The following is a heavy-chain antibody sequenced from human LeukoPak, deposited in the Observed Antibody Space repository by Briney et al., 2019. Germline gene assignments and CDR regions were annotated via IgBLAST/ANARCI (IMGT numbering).Heavy chain of an antibody. J-gene: IGHJ4*02. Sequence: SVKVSCKASGGTFSSYAISWVRQAPGQGLEWMGGIIPIFSTANYALKFQGRVTITTDESTSTAYMELSSLRSEDTAVYYCARGRRSGGSQDYWGQGTLVAVSS. V-gene: IGHV1-69*05. CDR1: GGTFSSYA. D-gene: IGHD2-15*01. CDR3: ARGRRSGGSQDY. CDR2: IIPIFSTA.